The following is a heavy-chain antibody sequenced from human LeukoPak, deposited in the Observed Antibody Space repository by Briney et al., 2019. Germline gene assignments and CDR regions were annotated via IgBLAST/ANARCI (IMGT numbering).Heavy chain of an antibody. Sequence: GGSLRLSCAASGFTFSNYWMTWVRRAPGKGLEWVADIKQDGSEKLYVKSVRGRFTISRDNSKMSLFLQMNSLRAEDTAVYYCARDNGVVHGVYYMDVWGKGTTVTVS. CDR2: IKQDGSEK. CDR1: GFTFSNYW. V-gene: IGHV3-7*01. CDR3: ARDNGVVHGVYYMDV. D-gene: IGHD3-3*01. J-gene: IGHJ6*03.